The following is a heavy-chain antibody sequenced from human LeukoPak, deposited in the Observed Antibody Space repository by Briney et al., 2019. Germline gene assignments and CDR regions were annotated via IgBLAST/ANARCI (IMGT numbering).Heavy chain of an antibody. Sequence: GGSLRLSCAASGFTFSDYYMSWIRQAPGKGLEWVSYISSSGSTIYYADSVKGRFTISRDNAKNSLYLQMNSLRAEDTAVYYCARRSRSSSPRLYYYYYYMDVWGKGTTVTVSS. CDR1: GFTFSDYY. D-gene: IGHD6-6*01. CDR2: ISSSGSTI. CDR3: ARRSRSSSPRLYYYYYYMDV. V-gene: IGHV3-11*01. J-gene: IGHJ6*03.